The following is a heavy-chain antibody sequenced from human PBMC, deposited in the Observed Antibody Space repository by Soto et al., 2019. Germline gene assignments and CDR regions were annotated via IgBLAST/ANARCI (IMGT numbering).Heavy chain of an antibody. Sequence: GGSLRLSCAASGFTFSSYSMNWVRQAPGKGLEWVSSISSSSSYIYYADSVKGRFTISRDNAKNSLYLQMNSLRAEDTAVYYCARKGSITIFGVVIMDYWGQGTLVTVSS. J-gene: IGHJ4*02. D-gene: IGHD3-3*01. CDR2: ISSSSSYI. V-gene: IGHV3-21*01. CDR3: ARKGSITIFGVVIMDY. CDR1: GFTFSSYS.